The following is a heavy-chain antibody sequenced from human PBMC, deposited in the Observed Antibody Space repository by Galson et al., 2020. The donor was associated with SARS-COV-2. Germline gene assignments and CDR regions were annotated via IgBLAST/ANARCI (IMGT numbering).Heavy chain of an antibody. CDR1: GYTFTSYG. D-gene: IGHD1-1*01. V-gene: IGHV1-18*04. Sequence: ASVKVSCKASGYTFTSYGISWVRQAPGQGLEWMGWISAYNGNTNYAQKLQGRVTMTTDTSTSTAYMELRSLRSDDTAVYYCARHTTGTTPFVRGLGENYYYMDVWGKGTTVTVSS. CDR2: ISAYNGNT. CDR3: ARHTTGTTPFVRGLGENYYYMDV. J-gene: IGHJ6*03.